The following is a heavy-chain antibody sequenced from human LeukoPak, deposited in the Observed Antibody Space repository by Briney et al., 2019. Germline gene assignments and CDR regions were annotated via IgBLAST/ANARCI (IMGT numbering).Heavy chain of an antibody. D-gene: IGHD1-26*01. Sequence: SETLSLTCTVSGGFISSYYWSWIRQPPGKGLECIGYIYYSRTTEYNPSLKSRVTISADTSKNQFSLKLNSVTAADTAVYYCVRRQWELQYFDLWGRGTLVAVSS. CDR3: VRRQWELQYFDL. CDR1: GGFISSYY. V-gene: IGHV4-59*01. J-gene: IGHJ2*01. CDR2: IYYSRTT.